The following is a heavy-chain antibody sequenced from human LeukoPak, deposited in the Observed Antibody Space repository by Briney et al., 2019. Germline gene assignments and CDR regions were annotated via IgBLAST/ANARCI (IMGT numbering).Heavy chain of an antibody. CDR2: ISWDGGST. D-gene: IGHD1-26*01. CDR3: AKDGGGHSGSYLDY. CDR1: GFTFDDYT. J-gene: IGHJ4*02. Sequence: PGGSLRLSCAASGFTFDDYTMHWVRQAPGKGLEWVSLISWDGGSTYYADSVKGRFTISRDNSKNSLYLQMNSLRTEDTALYYCAKDGGGHSGSYLDYWGQGTLVTVSS. V-gene: IGHV3-43*01.